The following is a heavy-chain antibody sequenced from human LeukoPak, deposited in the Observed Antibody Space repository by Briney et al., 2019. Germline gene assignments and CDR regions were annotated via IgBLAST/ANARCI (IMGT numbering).Heavy chain of an antibody. CDR1: GFTFSNYI. J-gene: IGHJ4*02. D-gene: IGHD4-11*01. CDR2: ISGTTGKT. Sequence: GGSLRLSCGASGFTFSNYIMSWVRQGPGRGLEWVSGISGTTGKTYYADSVKGRFRISRDNSKNTLYLQMDRLRAEDTAVYYCAKGGGETTVEVSAAAGVFHYWGQGTLVSVSS. CDR3: AKGGGETTVEVSAAAGVFHY. V-gene: IGHV3-23*01.